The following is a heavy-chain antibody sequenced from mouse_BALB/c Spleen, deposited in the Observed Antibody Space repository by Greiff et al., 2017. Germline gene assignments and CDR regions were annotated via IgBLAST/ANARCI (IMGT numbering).Heavy chain of an antibody. D-gene: IGHD2-10*01. CDR3: ARRPSYYGPYCYAMDY. CDR1: GDSITSGY. J-gene: IGHJ4*01. CDR2: ISYSGST. Sequence: EVQLVESGPSLVKPSQTLSLTCSVTGDSITSGYWNWIRKFPGNKLEYMGYISYSGSTYYNPSLKSRISITRDTSKNQYYLQLNSVTTEDTATYYCARRPSYYGPYCYAMDYWGQGTSVTVSS. V-gene: IGHV3-8*02.